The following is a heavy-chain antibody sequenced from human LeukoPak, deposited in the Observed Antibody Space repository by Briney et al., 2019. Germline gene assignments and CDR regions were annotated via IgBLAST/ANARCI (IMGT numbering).Heavy chain of an antibody. CDR3: ARSYYYDSSGYVHNDY. CDR2: ITTSSSYI. Sequence: PGGSLRLSCAASGFTFSSYIMNWVRQAPGKRLEWVSSITTSSSYIYYADSVKGRFTISRDNAKNSLYLQMNSLRAEDTAVYYCARSYYYDSSGYVHNDYWGQGTLVTVSS. CDR1: GFTFSSYI. V-gene: IGHV3-21*06. J-gene: IGHJ4*02. D-gene: IGHD3-22*01.